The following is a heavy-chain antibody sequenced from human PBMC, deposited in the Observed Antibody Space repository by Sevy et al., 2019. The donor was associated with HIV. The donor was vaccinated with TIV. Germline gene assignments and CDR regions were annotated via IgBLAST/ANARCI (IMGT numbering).Heavy chain of an antibody. CDR1: GFTFSDYG. V-gene: IGHV3-48*02. CDR3: ARNYGDYALFDY. Sequence: GGSLRLSCAASGFTFSDYGMNWVRQAPGKGLEWVSYISIGSRTKYDADSVKGRFTISRDTAKNSLYLQMNSLRDDDTAVYYCARNYGDYALFDYWGQGTLVTVSS. J-gene: IGHJ4*02. D-gene: IGHD4-17*01. CDR2: ISIGSRTK.